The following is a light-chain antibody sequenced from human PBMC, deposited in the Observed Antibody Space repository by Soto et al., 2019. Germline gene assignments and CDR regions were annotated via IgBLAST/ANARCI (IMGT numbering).Light chain of an antibody. Sequence: DIQMTQSPSSLSASVGDRVTITCRASQSIRNYLHWYQQKPGTAPKLLISAASSLQSGVPSRFGGSGSGTDFTLTISSLQPEDFATYYCQQTYSTPWTFGKGTKVEIE. CDR3: QQTYSTPWT. V-gene: IGKV1-39*01. CDR1: QSIRNY. J-gene: IGKJ1*01. CDR2: AAS.